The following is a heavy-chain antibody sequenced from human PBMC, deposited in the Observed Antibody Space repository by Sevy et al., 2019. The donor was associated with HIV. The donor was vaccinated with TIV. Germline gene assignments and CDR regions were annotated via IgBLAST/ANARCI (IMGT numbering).Heavy chain of an antibody. Sequence: SETLSLTCAVYGGSFSGYYWSWIRQPPGKGLEWVGEINHSGSTNYNPSLKSRVTISVDTSNNQFSLKLSSVTAADTAGYYWGRTCSSFSCSHAFDIWGQGTMVTVSS. CDR3: GRTCSSFSCSHAFDI. V-gene: IGHV4-34*01. CDR1: GGSFSGYY. D-gene: IGHD2-2*01. CDR2: INHSGST. J-gene: IGHJ3*02.